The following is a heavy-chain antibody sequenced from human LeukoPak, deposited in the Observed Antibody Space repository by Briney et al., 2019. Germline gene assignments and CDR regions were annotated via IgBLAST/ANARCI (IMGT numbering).Heavy chain of an antibody. V-gene: IGHV4-31*03. Sequence: SETLSLTCTVSGGSISSGGYYWSWIRQHPGKGLEWIGYIYYSGSTYYNPSLKSRVTISVDTSKNQFSLKPSSVTAADTAAYYCARVSTVLLWFGEHSADVYFDLWGRGTLVTVSS. J-gene: IGHJ2*01. CDR2: IYYSGST. D-gene: IGHD3-10*01. CDR1: GGSISSGGYY. CDR3: ARVSTVLLWFGEHSADVYFDL.